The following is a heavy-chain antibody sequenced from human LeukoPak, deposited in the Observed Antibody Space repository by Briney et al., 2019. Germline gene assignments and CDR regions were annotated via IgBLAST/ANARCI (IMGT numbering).Heavy chain of an antibody. CDR3: ARHGYTASHYFLDF. V-gene: IGHV4-4*07. D-gene: IGHD3-16*01. CDR2: IYTTGKT. J-gene: IGHJ4*02. Sequence: PSETLSLTCTVSSGSINSYYWGWVRQPAGRGLEWIGRIYTTGKTDYNPSLKSRLTMSVDASKRQFSLNLTSVTAADTAIYFCARHGYTASHYFLDFWSQGTLVTVSS. CDR1: SGSINSYY.